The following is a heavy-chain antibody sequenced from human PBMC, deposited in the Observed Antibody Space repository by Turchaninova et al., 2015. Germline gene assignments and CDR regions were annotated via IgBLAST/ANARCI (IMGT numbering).Heavy chain of an antibody. Sequence: EVQLVESGGGLVQPGGSLQLSCAASGFTFSGFALPWVRQASGKGLEWVGRIRDKANNYATVYAESVKGRFTISRDDSKNTAYLQMNSLKTEDTAVYYCTRRDAGGPHDYWGQGTLVTVSS. V-gene: IGHV3-73*02. CDR3: TRRDAGGPHDY. CDR2: IRDKANNYAT. J-gene: IGHJ4*02. D-gene: IGHD3-16*01. CDR1: GFTFSGFA.